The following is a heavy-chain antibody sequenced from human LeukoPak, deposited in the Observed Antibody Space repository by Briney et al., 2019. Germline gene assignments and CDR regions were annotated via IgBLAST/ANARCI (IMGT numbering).Heavy chain of an antibody. CDR2: IYTSGST. D-gene: IGHD3-22*01. J-gene: IGHJ3*02. Sequence: SETLSLTCTVSGGSISSYYWSWIRQPAGKGLEWIGRIYTSGSTNYNPSLKSRVTMSVDTSKNQFSLKLSSVTAADTAVYYCARVHDSSGYYYGNAFNIWGQGTMVTVSS. V-gene: IGHV4-4*07. CDR1: GGSISSYY. CDR3: ARVHDSSGYYYGNAFNI.